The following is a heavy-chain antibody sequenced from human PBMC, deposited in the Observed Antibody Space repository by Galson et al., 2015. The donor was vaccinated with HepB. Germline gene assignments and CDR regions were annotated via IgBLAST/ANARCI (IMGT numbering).Heavy chain of an antibody. J-gene: IGHJ5*02. CDR2: IWYDGSNK. D-gene: IGHD2-21*02. V-gene: IGHV3-33*01. CDR1: GFTFSSYG. CDR3: ARDARPTFVTVNWFDP. Sequence: SLRLSCAASGFTFSSYGMHWVRQAPGKGLEWVAVIWYDGSNKYYADSVKGRFTISRDNSKNTLYLQMNSLRAEDTAVYYCARDARPTFVTVNWFDPWGQGTLVTVSS.